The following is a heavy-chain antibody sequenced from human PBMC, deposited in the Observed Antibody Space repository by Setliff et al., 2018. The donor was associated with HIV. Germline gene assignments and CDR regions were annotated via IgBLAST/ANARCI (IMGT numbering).Heavy chain of an antibody. V-gene: IGHV3-48*01. CDR1: GFSFGNAW. Sequence: GGSLRLSCAASGFSFGNAWMSWVRQAAGKGLEWVSYISSTSTTIYYADSVKGRFTISRDDSENSVFLQMNSLKTEDTAMYFCVRASPPFHIWGQGTMVTVSS. J-gene: IGHJ3*02. CDR3: VRASPPFHI. CDR2: ISSTSTTI.